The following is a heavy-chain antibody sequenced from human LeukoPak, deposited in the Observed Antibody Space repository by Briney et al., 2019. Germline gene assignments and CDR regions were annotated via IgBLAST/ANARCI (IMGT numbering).Heavy chain of an antibody. CDR1: GGSVNSCGYY. V-gene: IGHV4-31*03. D-gene: IGHD4-17*01. CDR3: ARSSAYGDYD. CDR2: IYYNGRT. Sequence: PSETLSLTCTVSGGSVNSCGYYWTWIRQHPGKGLEWLGYIYYNGRTYYNPSLTSRITISLDTSKNQFSLNLTSVSADDSVFCFCARSSAYGDYDWGQGTLITVSS. J-gene: IGHJ4*02.